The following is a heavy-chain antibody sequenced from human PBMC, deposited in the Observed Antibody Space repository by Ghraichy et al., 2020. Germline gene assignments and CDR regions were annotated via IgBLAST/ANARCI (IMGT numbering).Heavy chain of an antibody. CDR1: GFISNNYV. J-gene: IGHJ4*02. Sequence: SLSLTCAASGFISNNYVMNWVRQAPGKGLEWVALISAGGSTYYADSVKGRFTISRDNSKNTLFLQMSSLRAEDTAVYYCAKSTASYLYFDYWGQGTLVTVSS. CDR3: AKSTASYLYFDY. CDR2: ISAGGST. D-gene: IGHD1-1*01. V-gene: IGHV3-23*01.